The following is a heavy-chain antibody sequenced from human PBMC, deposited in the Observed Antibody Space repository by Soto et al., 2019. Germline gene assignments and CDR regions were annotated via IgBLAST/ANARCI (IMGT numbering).Heavy chain of an antibody. CDR1: GYTFTGYY. CDR3: AREEQTGANYYLDY. CDR2: ISPHSGGT. D-gene: IGHD7-27*01. J-gene: IGHJ4*02. Sequence: ASVKVSCKASGYTFTGYYIHWVRQAPGQGLEWMGSISPHSGGTNYAQRFQGRVTMTRDTSMTTVYMEMSGLTSDDTAVYYCAREEQTGANYYLDYWGQGTLVTISS. V-gene: IGHV1-2*02.